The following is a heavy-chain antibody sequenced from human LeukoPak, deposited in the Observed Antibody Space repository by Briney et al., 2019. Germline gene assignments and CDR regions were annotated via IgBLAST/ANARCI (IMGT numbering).Heavy chain of an antibody. CDR3: CARLGKTDEDT. CDR1: GFNFNDAW. Sequence: GGSLRLSCEGSGFNFNDAWMSWIRQSPGKGLEWVGRVRTTAEGGTADYVAPVRGRFIISRDDSKYMVFLQMNRLKTEDTGIYYCCARLGKTDEDTWGHGTLVTVSS. CDR2: VRTTAEGGTA. J-gene: IGHJ5*01. V-gene: IGHV3-15*01. D-gene: IGHD4-11*01.